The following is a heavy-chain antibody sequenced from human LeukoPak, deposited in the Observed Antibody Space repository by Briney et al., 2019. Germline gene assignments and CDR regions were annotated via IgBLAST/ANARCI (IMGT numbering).Heavy chain of an antibody. D-gene: IGHD1-26*01. CDR3: AREKWELLGREDYYYGMDV. CDR2: INPNSGGT. J-gene: IGHJ6*02. Sequence: ASVKVSCKASGYTFTGYYMHWVRQAPGQGLEWMGWINPNSGGTNCAQKFQGRVTMTRDTSISTAYMELSRLRSDDTAVYYCAREKWELLGREDYYYGMDVWGQGTTVTVSS. CDR1: GYTFTGYY. V-gene: IGHV1-2*02.